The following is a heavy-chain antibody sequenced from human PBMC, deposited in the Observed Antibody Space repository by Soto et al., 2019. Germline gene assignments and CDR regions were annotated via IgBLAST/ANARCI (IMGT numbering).Heavy chain of an antibody. CDR2: IYYSGST. D-gene: IGHD1-26*01. V-gene: IGHV4-59*01. CDR1: GGYISSYY. J-gene: IGHJ4*02. CDR3: ARGYSGSYDYFDY. Sequence: SETLSLTCTVSGGYISSYYWSWIRQPPGKGLEWIGYIYYSGSTNYNPSLKSRVTISVDTSKSQFSLKLSSVTPADTAVYYCARGYSGSYDYFDYWGQGTLVTVSS.